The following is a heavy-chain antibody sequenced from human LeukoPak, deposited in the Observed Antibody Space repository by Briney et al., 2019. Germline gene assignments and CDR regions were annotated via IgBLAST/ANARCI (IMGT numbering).Heavy chain of an antibody. Sequence: GGSLRLSCEASGFTFSSYWMSWVRQAPGKGLEWVANIKTDGSEKYYVDSVKGRFTISRDNAKDSLYLQMNSLRAEDTAVYYCARALTTLTYEGYWGQGTLVTVSS. CDR2: IKTDGSEK. CDR3: ARALTTLTYEGY. J-gene: IGHJ4*02. V-gene: IGHV3-7*01. D-gene: IGHD1-1*01. CDR1: GFTFSSYW.